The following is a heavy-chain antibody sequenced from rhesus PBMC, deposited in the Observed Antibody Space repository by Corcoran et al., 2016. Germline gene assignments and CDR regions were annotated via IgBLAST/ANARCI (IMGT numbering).Heavy chain of an antibody. Sequence: QVTLKESGPALVKPTQTLTLTCTFSGFSLTTSGMGVGWIRQPPRKALDWLASIYWDGDKYYSTSLKSMLTISKDTSKNQVVLTMTNMGPVDTATYYGARVGTVNWYFDLWGPGTPITISS. V-gene: IGHV2S1*01. CDR2: IYWDGDK. CDR1: GFSLTTSGMG. J-gene: IGHJ2*01. D-gene: IGHD4-23*01. CDR3: ARVGTVNWYFDL.